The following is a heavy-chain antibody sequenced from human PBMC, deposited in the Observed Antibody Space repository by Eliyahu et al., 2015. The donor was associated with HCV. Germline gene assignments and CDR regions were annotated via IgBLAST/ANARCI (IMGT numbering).Heavy chain of an antibody. CDR2: INSDGSST. CDR1: GFTFSSHW. Sequence: LVESGGGLVQPGGSLRLSCAASGFTFSSHWMHWVRQAPGKGXVWVXRINSDGSSTSYADSVKGRFTISRDNAKNTLYLQMNSLRAEDTAVYYCARGNVEAAYYYYYGMDVWGQGTTVTVSS. D-gene: IGHD1-1*01. V-gene: IGHV3-74*01. J-gene: IGHJ6*02. CDR3: ARGNVEAAYYYYYGMDV.